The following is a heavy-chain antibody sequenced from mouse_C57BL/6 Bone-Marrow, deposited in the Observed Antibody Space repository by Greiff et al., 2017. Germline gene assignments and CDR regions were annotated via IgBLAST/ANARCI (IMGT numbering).Heavy chain of an antibody. CDR3: SSFDDYYFDL. CDR1: GFNIKYDY. Sequence: EVPPQQSGAEPVRPGASVKFSCTASGFNIKYDYIHRVKQRPEQGLEWIGWIDPEIGDKEYASKFQGKATITSDKSSNTAYLQLSSLTSEDTAVYYCSSFDDYYFDLWGQGTPLTVAS. CDR2: IDPEIGDK. J-gene: IGHJ2*01. D-gene: IGHD2-4*01. V-gene: IGHV14-4*01.